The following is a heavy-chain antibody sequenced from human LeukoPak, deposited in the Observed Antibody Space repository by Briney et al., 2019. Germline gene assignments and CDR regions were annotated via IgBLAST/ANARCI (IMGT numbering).Heavy chain of an antibody. J-gene: IGHJ4*02. Sequence: ASVKVSCKASGYTFTSYYMHWVRQAPGQGLEWMGWISAYNGNTNYAQKLQGRVTMTTDTSTSTAYMELRSLRSDDTAVYYCARTCISTSCYVIYWGQGTLVTVSS. CDR2: ISAYNGNT. V-gene: IGHV1-18*04. CDR1: GYTFTSYY. CDR3: ARTCISTSCYVIY. D-gene: IGHD2-2*01.